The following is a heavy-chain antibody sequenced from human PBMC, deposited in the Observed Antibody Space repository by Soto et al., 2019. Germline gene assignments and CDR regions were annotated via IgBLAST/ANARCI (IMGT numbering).Heavy chain of an antibody. CDR3: ARGHRGIAAAGSVPYYYYGMEV. CDR2: INHSGST. V-gene: IGHV4-34*01. Sequence: SETLSLTWAVDGGXFSGYDWSWISQPPGKGLEWIGEINHSGSTNYNPSLKSRVTLSVDTSKNQFSLKLSSVTAADTAVYYCARGHRGIAAAGSVPYYYYGMEVWGQGTTVTVSS. CDR1: GGXFSGYD. J-gene: IGHJ6*02. D-gene: IGHD6-13*01.